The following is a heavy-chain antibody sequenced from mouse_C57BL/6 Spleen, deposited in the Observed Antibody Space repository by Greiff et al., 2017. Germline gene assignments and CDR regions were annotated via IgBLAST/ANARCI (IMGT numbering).Heavy chain of an antibody. V-gene: IGHV14-4*01. CDR1: GFNIKDDY. CDR2: IDPENGDT. CDR3: TPYYYGSSYGYFDV. J-gene: IGHJ1*03. D-gene: IGHD1-1*01. Sequence: EVQLQESGAELVRPGASVQLSCTASGFNIKDDYMHWVKQRPEQGLEWIGWIDPENGDTEYASKFQGKATITADTSSNTAYLQLSSLTSEDTAVYYCTPYYYGSSYGYFDVWGTGTTVTVSS.